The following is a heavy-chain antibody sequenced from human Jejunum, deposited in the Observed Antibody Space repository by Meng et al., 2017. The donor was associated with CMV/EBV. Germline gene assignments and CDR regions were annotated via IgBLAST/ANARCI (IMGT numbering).Heavy chain of an antibody. CDR1: SISSSSFY. D-gene: IGHD2-2*02. V-gene: IGHV4-39*07. Sequence: SISSSSFYWGWVRQSPGKGLEWIGSINYSGTTYYNPSLRSRVTISIDPSGRQFSLKLTSMTAADTAVYHCARGCYTTSCYRGSFDYWGRGTLVTVSS. CDR2: INYSGTT. CDR3: ARGCYTTSCYRGSFDY. J-gene: IGHJ4*02.